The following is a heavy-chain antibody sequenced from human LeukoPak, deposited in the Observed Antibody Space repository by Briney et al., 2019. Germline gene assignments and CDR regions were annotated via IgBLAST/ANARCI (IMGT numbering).Heavy chain of an antibody. Sequence: PGGSLRLSCAASGFTFSSYWMSWLRQAPGKGLEWVANINQDGSEKYYVDSVKGRCTISRDNAKNSLSLHMNNLRAEDTAVYYCAKGRGLRLGEDFDFWGQGTLVTVSS. J-gene: IGHJ4*02. CDR1: GFTFSSYW. CDR3: AKGRGLRLGEDFDF. V-gene: IGHV3-7*01. D-gene: IGHD5-12*01. CDR2: INQDGSEK.